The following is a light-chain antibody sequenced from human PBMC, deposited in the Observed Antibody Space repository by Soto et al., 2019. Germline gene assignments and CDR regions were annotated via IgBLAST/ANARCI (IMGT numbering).Light chain of an antibody. V-gene: IGKV3-20*01. CDR1: QSVSSRY. CDR2: GAS. CDR3: QQYDTSPPGYT. Sequence: DIVLTQSPGTLSLSPGERATLSCRTSQSVSSRYLAWYQQKPGQAPRLLIYGASNRATGIQDRFSGSGSGTDFTLTIDRLEPEDFAVYYCQQYDTSPPGYTFGQGTKLEIK. J-gene: IGKJ2*01.